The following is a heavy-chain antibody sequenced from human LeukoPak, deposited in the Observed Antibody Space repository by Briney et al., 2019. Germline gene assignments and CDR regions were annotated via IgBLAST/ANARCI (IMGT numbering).Heavy chain of an antibody. CDR2: IYTSGST. D-gene: IGHD6-19*01. V-gene: IGHV4-61*02. CDR1: GGSISSGSYY. CDR3: ARDLPDSSGWFDY. J-gene: IGHJ4*02. Sequence: SQTLSLTCTVSGGSISSGSYYWSWLRQPAGTGLEWIGRIYTSGSTNYNPSLKSRVTISVDTSKNQFSLKLSSVTAADTAVYYCARDLPDSSGWFDYWGQGTLVTVSS.